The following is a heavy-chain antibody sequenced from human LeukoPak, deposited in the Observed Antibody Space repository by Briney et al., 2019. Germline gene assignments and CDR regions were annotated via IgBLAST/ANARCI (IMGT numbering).Heavy chain of an antibody. Sequence: GGSPRLSCAASGVPFSSYWMSWVRQAPGKGLEWLDNIKKDGSDKYYVDSVKGRFTIYRDNAKNSLNLQLNSLRADDTAVYYCARLTGTTGFDYWGQGTLVTVSS. J-gene: IGHJ4*02. CDR2: IKKDGSDK. CDR3: ARLTGTTGFDY. D-gene: IGHD1-1*01. CDR1: GVPFSSYW. V-gene: IGHV3-7*01.